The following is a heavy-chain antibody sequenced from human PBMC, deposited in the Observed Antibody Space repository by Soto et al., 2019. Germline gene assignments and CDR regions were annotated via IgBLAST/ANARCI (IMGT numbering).Heavy chain of an antibody. CDR1: GGSISSYY. D-gene: IGHD4-17*01. V-gene: IGHV4-59*08. J-gene: IGHJ4*02. Sequence: SETLSLTCTVSGGSISSYYLSWIRQPPGKGLEWIGYIYYSGGTNYNPSLKSRVTISVATSKNQFSLKLSSVTAADTAVYYCARRYGDYFDFWGQGTLVTVSS. CDR2: IYYSGGT. CDR3: ARRYGDYFDF.